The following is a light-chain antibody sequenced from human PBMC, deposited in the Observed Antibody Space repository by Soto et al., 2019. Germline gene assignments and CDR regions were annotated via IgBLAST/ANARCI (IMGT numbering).Light chain of an antibody. CDR2: DVS. CDR1: SSDVGGYKY. V-gene: IGLV2-14*01. J-gene: IGLJ1*01. Sequence: QSALTQPASVSGSPGQSITISCTGTSSDVGGYKYVSWYQQHPGKAPKLMIYDVSNRPSGVSNRFSGSKSGNTASLTISGLQAEDEADYYCSSYTSSSTFFGTGTKVTVL. CDR3: SSYTSSSTF.